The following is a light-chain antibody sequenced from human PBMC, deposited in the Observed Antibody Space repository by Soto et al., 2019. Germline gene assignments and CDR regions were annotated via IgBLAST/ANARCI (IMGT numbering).Light chain of an antibody. CDR1: QSISTW. CDR2: WAS. J-gene: IGKJ3*01. CDR3: QHYTTYSGT. Sequence: DIHMTQSPATLSASVGDRVTITCRASQSISTWLAWYQQKPGKAPKLLIYWASSLESGVPSRFSGSGSGTVFTLTISSLQPDDFATYYCQHYTTYSGTFGHGTKVDIK. V-gene: IGKV1-5*03.